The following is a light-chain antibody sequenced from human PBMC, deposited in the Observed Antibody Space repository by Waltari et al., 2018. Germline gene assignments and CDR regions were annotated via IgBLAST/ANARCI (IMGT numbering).Light chain of an antibody. CDR2: DTS. J-gene: IGLJ3*02. CDR3: LISYSGVGV. CDR1: AGAVTSGLY. Sequence: QAVVTQEPSLTVSPGGPVPLTCGSSAGAVTSGLYPYWFQQKPGQAPRTLIYDTSNKHSWTPARFSGSLLGGKAALTLSGAQPEDEAEYYCLISYSGVGVFGGGTKLTVL. V-gene: IGLV7-46*01.